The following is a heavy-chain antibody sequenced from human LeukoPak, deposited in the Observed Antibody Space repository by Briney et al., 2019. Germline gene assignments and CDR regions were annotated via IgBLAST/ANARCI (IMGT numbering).Heavy chain of an antibody. Sequence: PSETLSLTCTVSGDSVSSNSYYWSWIRQPPGKGLEWIGYMYYSGSTNYNPSLKSRVTISVDTAENQFSLKLSSVTAADTALYYCARWPPGCSGGSCYPRAFDIWGQGTMVTVSS. CDR2: MYYSGST. CDR1: GDSVSSNSYY. J-gene: IGHJ3*02. CDR3: ARWPPGCSGGSCYPRAFDI. V-gene: IGHV4-61*01. D-gene: IGHD2-15*01.